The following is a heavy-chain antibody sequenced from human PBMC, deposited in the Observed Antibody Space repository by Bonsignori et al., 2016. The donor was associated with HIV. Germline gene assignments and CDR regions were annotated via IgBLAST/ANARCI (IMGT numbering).Heavy chain of an antibody. D-gene: IGHD6-19*01. V-gene: IGHV3-66*01. J-gene: IGHJ4*02. CDR1: GFPVSTNY. Sequence: GGSLRLSCAVSGFPVSTNYMSWVRQAPGQGLEWVSLIHSGGDTYYADSVKGRFSIARDKSKNTLFLHMNSLRGEDTAVYYCARDRAGRFDYWGQGTLVTVSS. CDR3: ARDRAGRFDY. CDR2: IHSGGDT.